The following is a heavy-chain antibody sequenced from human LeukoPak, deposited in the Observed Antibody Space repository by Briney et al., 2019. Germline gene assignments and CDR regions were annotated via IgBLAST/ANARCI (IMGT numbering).Heavy chain of an antibody. Sequence: ASVKVSCKASGGTFSSYAISWVRQAPGQGLEWMGWMNPNSGNTGYAQKFQGRVTMTRNTSISTAYMELSSLRSEDTAVYYCARGLGSGWPDYWGQGTLVTVSS. J-gene: IGHJ4*02. CDR2: MNPNSGNT. V-gene: IGHV1-8*02. D-gene: IGHD6-19*01. CDR3: ARGLGSGWPDY. CDR1: GGTFSSYA.